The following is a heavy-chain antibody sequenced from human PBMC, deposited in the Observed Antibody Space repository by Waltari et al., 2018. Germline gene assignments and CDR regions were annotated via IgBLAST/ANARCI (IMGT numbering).Heavy chain of an antibody. CDR3: ARVVGSWFGLKSFSEYYFDY. CDR1: GGSISSYY. V-gene: IGHV4-59*01. J-gene: IGHJ4*02. Sequence: QVQLQESGPGLVKPSETLSLTCTVSGGSISSYYWSWIRQPPGKGLEWIGYIYYRGSTNYNPSLKSRVTISVDTSKTHFSLKLSSVTAADTAVYFCARVVGSWFGLKSFSEYYFDYWGQGTLVTVSS. D-gene: IGHD6-13*01. CDR2: IYYRGST.